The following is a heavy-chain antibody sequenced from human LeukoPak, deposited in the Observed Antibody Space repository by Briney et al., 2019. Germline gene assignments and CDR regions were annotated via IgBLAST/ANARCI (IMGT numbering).Heavy chain of an antibody. CDR2: IKHDGSEK. CDR1: GFTFSSYW. D-gene: IGHD3-16*01. J-gene: IGHJ3*02. CDR3: ARDTSHDIGGIRNAFDI. V-gene: IGHV3-7*01. Sequence: GGSLRLSCAASGFTFSSYWMSRVRQAPGKGLEWVANIKHDGSEKYYVDSVKGRFTISRDNAKNSLYLQMNSLRAEDTAIYYCARDTSHDIGGIRNAFDIWGQGTMVTVSS.